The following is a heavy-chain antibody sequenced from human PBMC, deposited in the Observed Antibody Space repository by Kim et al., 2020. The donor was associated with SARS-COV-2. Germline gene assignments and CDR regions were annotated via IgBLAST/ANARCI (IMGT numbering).Heavy chain of an antibody. CDR3: ARVSVALLAMFVVVPGWFDL. J-gene: IGHJ5*02. V-gene: IGHV3-11*01. Sequence: GGSLRLSCAASGFTFSNFYMSWIRQAPGKGLEWVSFIRCNGSTIYYADSVKGRFTISRDNAKNSLYLQMNRLRAEDTAVYYCARVSVALLAMFVVVPGWFDLWGQGTLVTVSS. CDR2: IRCNGSTI. D-gene: IGHD2-21*01. CDR1: GFTFSNFY.